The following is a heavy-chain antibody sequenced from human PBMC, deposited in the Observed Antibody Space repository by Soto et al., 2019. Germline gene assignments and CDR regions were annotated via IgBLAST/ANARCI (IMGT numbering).Heavy chain of an antibody. CDR3: ARVEVGATTSFDP. J-gene: IGHJ5*02. V-gene: IGHV4-31*03. CDR2: IYYSGST. D-gene: IGHD1-26*01. Sequence: PSASLSLTCTVSGDSIYSGGYYWSWIRQHPGKGLEWIGYIYYSGSTYYNPSLKSRVTISVDTSKNQFSLKLSSVTAADTAVYYCARVEVGATTSFDPWGQGTLVT. CDR1: GDSIYSGGYY.